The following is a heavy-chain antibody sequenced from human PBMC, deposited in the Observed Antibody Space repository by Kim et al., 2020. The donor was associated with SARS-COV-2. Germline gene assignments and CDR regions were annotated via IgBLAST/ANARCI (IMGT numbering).Heavy chain of an antibody. D-gene: IGHD3-10*01. Sequence: SVKVSCKASGGTFSSYAISWVRQAPGQGLEWMGGIIPIFGTANYAQKFQGRVTITADESTSTAYMELSSLRSEDTAVYYCARSRVWFGVSLPPKNAFDPWGQGTLVTVSS. J-gene: IGHJ5*02. CDR3: ARSRVWFGVSLPPKNAFDP. CDR2: IIPIFGTA. V-gene: IGHV1-69*13. CDR1: GGTFSSYA.